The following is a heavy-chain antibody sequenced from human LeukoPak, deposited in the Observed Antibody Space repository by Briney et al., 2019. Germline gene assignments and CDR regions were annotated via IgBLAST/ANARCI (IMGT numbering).Heavy chain of an antibody. D-gene: IGHD3-3*01. CDR3: ARAPLSDYYDFWSGYYYRYFDX. CDR2: IYYSGST. CDR1: GGSISSGGYY. J-gene: IGHJ2*01. Sequence: SETLSLTCSVSGGSISSGGYYWSWIRQHPGKGLEWIGYIYYSGSTYYNPSLKSRVTISVDTSKNQFSLKLSSVTAADTAVYYCARAPLSDYYDFWSGYYYRYFDXWXRGTLVTVSS. V-gene: IGHV4-31*03.